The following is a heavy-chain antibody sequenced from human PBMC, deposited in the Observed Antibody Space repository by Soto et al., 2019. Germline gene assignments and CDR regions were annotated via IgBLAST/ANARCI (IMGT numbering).Heavy chain of an antibody. CDR1: GDTFSSYA. V-gene: IGHV1-69*06. Sequence: ASVKVSCKASGDTFSSYAISWGRQAPGQGLEWMGGIIPIFSTANYAQKFQGRVTITADKSTSTAYMELSSLRSEDTAVYYCARERVRSGYYYYGMDVWGQGTTVTVSS. CDR3: ARERVRSGYYYYGMDV. CDR2: IIPIFSTA. J-gene: IGHJ6*02.